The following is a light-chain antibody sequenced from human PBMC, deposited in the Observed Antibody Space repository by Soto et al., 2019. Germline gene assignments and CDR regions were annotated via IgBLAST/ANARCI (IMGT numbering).Light chain of an antibody. CDR1: NLGSKS. J-gene: IGLJ1*01. CDR3: QVWDSSSDHV. V-gene: IGLV3-21*02. Sequence: SYELPQPPSVSVAPGQTARLTCGGNNLGSKSVHWYQQKPGQAPVLVVYDDSDRPSGIPERFSGSNSGNTATLTISRVEAGDEADYYCQVWDSSSDHVFGTGTKVTLL. CDR2: DDS.